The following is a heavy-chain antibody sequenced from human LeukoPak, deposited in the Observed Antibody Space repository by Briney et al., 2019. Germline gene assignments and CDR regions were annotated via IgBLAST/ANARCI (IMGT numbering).Heavy chain of an antibody. D-gene: IGHD4-23*01. Sequence: SETLSLTCTVSGGSISSYYWSWVRQPPGKGLEWIGYIYYSGSTNYNPSLKSRVTTSVDTSKNQFSLKLSSVTAADTAVYYCARDTGTVVDYWGQGTLVTVSS. V-gene: IGHV4-59*01. J-gene: IGHJ4*02. CDR3: ARDTGTVVDY. CDR1: GGSISSYY. CDR2: IYYSGST.